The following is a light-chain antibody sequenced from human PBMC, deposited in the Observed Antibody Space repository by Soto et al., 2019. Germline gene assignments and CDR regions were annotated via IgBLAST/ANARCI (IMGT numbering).Light chain of an antibody. V-gene: IGKV3-15*01. CDR3: QKYNNWPLT. CDR1: QSVSSN. CDR2: GAS. J-gene: IGKJ1*01. Sequence: EIVMTQSPATLSVSPGERATLSCRASQSVSSNLAWYQQKPGQAPRLLISGASTRATGIPARFSGSGSGTEFTLTISSLQSKDFAVYYCQKYNNWPLTFGQGTKVEIK.